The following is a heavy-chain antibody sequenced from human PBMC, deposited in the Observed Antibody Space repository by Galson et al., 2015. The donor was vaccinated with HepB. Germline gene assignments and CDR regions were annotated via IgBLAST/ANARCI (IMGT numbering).Heavy chain of an antibody. CDR2: INPSDGST. CDR3: ARGRHYYDSSGQGPFDY. D-gene: IGHD3-22*01. J-gene: IGHJ4*02. Sequence: VSCKASGYTFTSKYLQWVRQAPGQGLEWMGIINPSDGSTDYARKLRGRVTMTRDTPTSTVYMELSSLRSEDTAMYYCARGRHYYDSSGQGPFDYWGQGTLVTVSS. CDR1: GYTFTSKY. V-gene: IGHV1-46*04.